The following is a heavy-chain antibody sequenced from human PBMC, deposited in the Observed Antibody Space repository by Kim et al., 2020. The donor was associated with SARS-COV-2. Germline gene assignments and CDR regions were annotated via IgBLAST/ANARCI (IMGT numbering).Heavy chain of an antibody. V-gene: IGHV1-3*01. CDR1: GYTFTSYA. Sequence: ASVKVSCKASGYTFTSYAFHWVRQAPGQRLEWMGWIDADNGNTKYSQKFRGRVTITRDTSASTAYMELSSLRSEDTAVYYCARNEDYWGQGTLVTVSS. CDR3: ARNEDY. J-gene: IGHJ4*02. CDR2: IDADNGNT.